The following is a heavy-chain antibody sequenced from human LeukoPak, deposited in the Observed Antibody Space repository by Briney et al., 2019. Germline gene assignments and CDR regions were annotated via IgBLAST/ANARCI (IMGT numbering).Heavy chain of an antibody. V-gene: IGHV3-23*01. J-gene: IGHJ4*02. CDR1: GFPFSSYA. CDR2: ISGSGGST. Sequence: GGSLTLFCAASGFPFSSYAMSWLRQATGKGLEWVSAISGSGGSTYYADSVEGRFTISRDNSKNTLYLQMNSLRAEDTAVYYCATLPVRMVYAFVDYWGQGTLVTVSS. D-gene: IGHD2-8*01. CDR3: ATLPVRMVYAFVDY.